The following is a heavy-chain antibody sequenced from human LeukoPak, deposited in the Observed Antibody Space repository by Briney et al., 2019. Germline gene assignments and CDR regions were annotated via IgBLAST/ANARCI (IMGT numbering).Heavy chain of an antibody. Sequence: GRSLRLSCAASGFTFSSYGMHWVRQAPGKGLEWVAVIWYDGSNKYYADSVKGRFTISRDNSKNTLYLQTNSLRAEDTAVYYCARDGGGVRYFDWENAPNYFDYWGQGTLVTVSS. CDR3: ARDGGGVRYFDWENAPNYFDY. CDR1: GFTFSSYG. J-gene: IGHJ4*02. CDR2: IWYDGSNK. D-gene: IGHD3-9*01. V-gene: IGHV3-33*01.